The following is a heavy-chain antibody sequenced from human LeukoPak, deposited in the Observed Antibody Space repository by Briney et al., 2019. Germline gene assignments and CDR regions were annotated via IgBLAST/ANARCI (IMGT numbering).Heavy chain of an antibody. CDR3: ATIFPPSYYYYYGMDV. V-gene: IGHV1-24*01. CDR1: GYTLTELS. J-gene: IGHJ6*02. Sequence: ASVKVSCKVSGYTLTELSMHWVRQAPGKGLEWMGGFDPEDGETIYAQKFQGRVIMTEDTSTDTAYMELSSLRSEDTAVYYCATIFPPSYYYYYGMDVWGQGTTVTVSS. D-gene: IGHD3-3*02. CDR2: FDPEDGET.